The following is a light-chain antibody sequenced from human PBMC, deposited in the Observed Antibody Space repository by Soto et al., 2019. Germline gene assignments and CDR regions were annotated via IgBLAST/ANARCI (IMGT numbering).Light chain of an antibody. CDR2: LNRDGSH. V-gene: IGLV4-69*01. CDR1: SGHSTYA. J-gene: IGLJ2*01. CDR3: QAWGTGIQV. Sequence: LVLTQSPSASASLGGSVKLTCTLSSGHSTYAIAWHQQQPERGPRYLMMLNRDGSHSKGDGIPDRFSGSSSGAERYLTISSLQSEDEADYYCQAWGTGIQVFGGGTKLTVL.